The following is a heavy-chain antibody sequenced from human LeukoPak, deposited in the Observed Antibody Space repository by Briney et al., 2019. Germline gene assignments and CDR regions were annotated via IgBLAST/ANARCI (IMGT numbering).Heavy chain of an antibody. V-gene: IGHV4-4*02. CDR3: AAAPILRGEGGEHYQYGMDV. D-gene: IGHD2-2*02. CDR1: GFTFSSYAM. Sequence: GSLRLSCAASGFTFSSYAMNWVRQSPGKGLEWIGEIHHNGTRNYNPSLKSRVTISADTFKNHFSLIVTSLTAADTAVYYCAAAPILRGEGGEHYQYGMDVWGQGTTVIVSS. CDR2: IHHNGTR. J-gene: IGHJ6*02.